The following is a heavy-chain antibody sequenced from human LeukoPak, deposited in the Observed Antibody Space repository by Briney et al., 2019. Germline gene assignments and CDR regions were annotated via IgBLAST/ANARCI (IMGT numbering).Heavy chain of an antibody. Sequence: GASVTVSCRASGGTFIIYAISWVRQAPGQGLEWMGGIIPIFGTENYAQKFQGRVTITTDESTSTAYMELSSLRSEDTAVYYCARAPERNWFDPWGQGTLVTVSS. J-gene: IGHJ5*02. CDR3: ARAPERNWFDP. CDR1: GGTFIIYA. D-gene: IGHD6-25*01. CDR2: IIPIFGTE. V-gene: IGHV1-69*05.